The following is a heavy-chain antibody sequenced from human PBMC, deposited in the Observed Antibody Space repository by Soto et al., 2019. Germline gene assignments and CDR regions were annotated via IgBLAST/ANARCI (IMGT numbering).Heavy chain of an antibody. CDR1: GYTFTSYG. D-gene: IGHD6-13*01. CDR2: ISAYNGNT. V-gene: IGHV1-18*01. Sequence: RASVKVSCKASGYTFTSYGISWVRQAPGQGLEWMGWISAYNGNTNYAQKLQGRVTMTTDTSTSTAYMELRSLRSDDTAVYYCARDLYSSSWYTPPGYWGQGTLVTVSS. CDR3: ARDLYSSSWYTPPGY. J-gene: IGHJ4*02.